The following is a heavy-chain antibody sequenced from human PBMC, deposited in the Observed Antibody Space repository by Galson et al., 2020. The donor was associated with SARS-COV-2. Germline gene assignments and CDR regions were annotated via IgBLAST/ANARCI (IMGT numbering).Heavy chain of an antibody. J-gene: IGHJ4*02. CDR2: IRSKANSYAT. D-gene: IGHD3-10*01. CDR1: GFTFSGSA. Sequence: GGSLRLSCAASGFTFSGSAMHWVRQASGKGLEWVGRIRSKANSYATAYAASVKGRFTISRDDSKNTAYLQMNSLKTEDTAVYYCTRRVWFGDVPFDYWGQGTLVTVSS. V-gene: IGHV3-73*01. CDR3: TRRVWFGDVPFDY.